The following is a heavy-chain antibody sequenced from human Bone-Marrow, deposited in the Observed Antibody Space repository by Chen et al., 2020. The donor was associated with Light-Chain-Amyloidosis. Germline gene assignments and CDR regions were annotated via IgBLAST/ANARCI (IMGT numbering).Heavy chain of an antibody. J-gene: IGHJ4*02. CDR3: AGRRDGYNFDY. Sequence: EVQLEQSGPAVKKPGESLKISCKGSGYTFPNYWIGRVRQMPGKGLEWMGVIYPDDSDARYSPSFEGQVTISADKSITTAYLQWRILKASDTAMYYCAGRRDGYNFDYWGQGTLVTVSS. D-gene: IGHD5-12*01. V-gene: IGHV5-51*01. CDR2: IYPDDSDA. CDR1: GYTFPNYW.